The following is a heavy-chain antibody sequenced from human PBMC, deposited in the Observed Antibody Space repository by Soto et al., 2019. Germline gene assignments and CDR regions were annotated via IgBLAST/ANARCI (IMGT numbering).Heavy chain of an antibody. CDR2: IYYSGTH. V-gene: IGHV4-59*02. J-gene: IGHJ1*01. CDR3: ARVHLATLSFPP. Sequence: SEALSSTCERSGGTAKNDLWSWIRQPPGKELEWIGYIYYSGTHNYNPSLESRLTISVDTSKNQFSLSLSSVTAADTAVYYCARVHLATLSFPPRGPGTLVT. CDR1: GGTAKNDL. D-gene: IGHD5-12*01.